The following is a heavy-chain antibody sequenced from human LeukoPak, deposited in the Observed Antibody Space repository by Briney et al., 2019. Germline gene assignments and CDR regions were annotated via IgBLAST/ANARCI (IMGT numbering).Heavy chain of an antibody. Sequence: ASVKVSCKASRYTFTSYDINWVRQATGQGLEWMGWMDPTSGKTGYTQKFQGRVTMTSDTSTGTAYMEMSSLRSEDTAVYYCARGSRYCSSDNCYHFDYWGQGTLVTGSS. D-gene: IGHD2-2*01. CDR3: ARGSRYCSSDNCYHFDY. J-gene: IGHJ4*02. CDR2: MDPTSGKT. V-gene: IGHV1-8*01. CDR1: RYTFTSYD.